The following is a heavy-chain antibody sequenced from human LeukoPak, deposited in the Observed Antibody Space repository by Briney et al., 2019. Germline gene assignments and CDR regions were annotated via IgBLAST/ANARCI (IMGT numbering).Heavy chain of an antibody. CDR3: AKGSGLIDY. V-gene: IGHV3-23*01. Sequence: GGSLRLSCAASGFTFSSHAMSWVRQAPGKGLEWVSGISASGGSTYYADSVKGRFTISRDNSKNTLYLQMNSLRAEDTAVYYCAKGSGLIDYWGQGTLVTVSS. D-gene: IGHD6-19*01. CDR2: ISASGGST. CDR1: GFTFSSHA. J-gene: IGHJ4*02.